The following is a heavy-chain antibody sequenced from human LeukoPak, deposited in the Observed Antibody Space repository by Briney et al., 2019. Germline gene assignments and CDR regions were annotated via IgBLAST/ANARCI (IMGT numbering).Heavy chain of an antibody. Sequence: PGGSLRLSCAASGFTVSSNYMSWVRQAPGKGLEWVSVIYSGGSTYYADSVKGRFTISRDNAKDTLSLQMNSLRAEDTAVYYCAKDLAYYFDYWGLGNLVTVSS. J-gene: IGHJ4*02. V-gene: IGHV3-66*01. D-gene: IGHD3-3*02. CDR3: AKDLAYYFDY. CDR1: GFTVSSNY. CDR2: IYSGGST.